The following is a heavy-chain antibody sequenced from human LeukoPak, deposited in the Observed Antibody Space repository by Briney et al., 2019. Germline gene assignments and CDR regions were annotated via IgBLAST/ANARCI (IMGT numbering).Heavy chain of an antibody. CDR1: GGSFSDYY. Sequence: SGTLSLTCAVYGGSFSDYYWSWIRQPPGKGLEWIGEINHSGTTNYNPSLKSRLTMSVDPSKNQFSLKLTSATAADTAVYYCAREGSYSGSGSPPLDYWGQGTLVTVSS. V-gene: IGHV4-34*01. D-gene: IGHD3-10*01. CDR3: AREGSYSGSGSPPLDY. J-gene: IGHJ4*02. CDR2: INHSGTT.